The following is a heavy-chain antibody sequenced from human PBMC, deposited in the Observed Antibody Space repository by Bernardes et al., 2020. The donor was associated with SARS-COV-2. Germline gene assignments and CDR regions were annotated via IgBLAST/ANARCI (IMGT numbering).Heavy chain of an antibody. J-gene: IGHJ4*02. V-gene: IGHV3-64D*06. Sequence: GGSLRLSCSASGFTFSSYAMHWVRQAPGKGLEYVSAISSNGGSTYYADSVKGRFTISRDNSKNTLYLQMSSLTAEDTAVYYCVKREFGGSGGYLDYWGQGTLVTVSS. CDR2: ISSNGGST. D-gene: IGHD2-8*02. CDR3: VKREFGGSGGYLDY. CDR1: GFTFSSYA.